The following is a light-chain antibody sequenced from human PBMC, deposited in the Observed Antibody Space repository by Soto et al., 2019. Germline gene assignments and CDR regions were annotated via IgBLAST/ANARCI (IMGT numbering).Light chain of an antibody. CDR2: EVT. CDR3: ASSTSDSLYV. Sequence: QSALTQPASVSGSPGQSITISCSGSSSDVGNGYDSVSWYQQHPGKAPKLIIYEVTNRPSGVSSRFSGSKSGNTASLTISGLQAEEEADYFCASSTSDSLYVFGTGTKVTVL. V-gene: IGLV2-14*01. J-gene: IGLJ1*01. CDR1: SSDVGNGYDS.